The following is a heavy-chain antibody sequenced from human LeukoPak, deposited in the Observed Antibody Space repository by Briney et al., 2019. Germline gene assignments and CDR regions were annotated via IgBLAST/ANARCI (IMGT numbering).Heavy chain of an antibody. CDR1: EFTISRYW. Sequence: QSGGSLRLSCAASEFTISRYWMHWVRQAPGRGLVWVSNINNDGSITTYADSVKGRFTISRDNVKNTLFLQMNSLGAEGTALYYCARGWNTTPRSGFGIWGLGTMVTVSS. J-gene: IGHJ3*02. V-gene: IGHV3-74*01. D-gene: IGHD1/OR15-1a*01. CDR2: INNDGSIT. CDR3: ARGWNTTPRSGFGI.